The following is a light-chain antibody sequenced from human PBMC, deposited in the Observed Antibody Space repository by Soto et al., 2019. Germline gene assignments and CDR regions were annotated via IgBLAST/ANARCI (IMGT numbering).Light chain of an antibody. V-gene: IGKV3-11*01. J-gene: IGKJ4*01. CDR1: QSVFSNY. Sequence: TVLTHSPGTLHLSPGERDTLSCRVTQSVFSNYLAWYQQKPGQAPRLLIYADSNRATGIPARFSGSGSGTDFTLTISSLEPEDFAVYYCQQRSNWPLTFGGGTKVDIK. CDR2: ADS. CDR3: QQRSNWPLT.